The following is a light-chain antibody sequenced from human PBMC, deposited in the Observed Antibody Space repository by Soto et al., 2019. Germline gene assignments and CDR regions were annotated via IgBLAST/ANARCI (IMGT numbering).Light chain of an antibody. Sequence: DIQMTQSPSTLSASVGDRVTITCRASQSISSWLAWYQQKPGKAPKLLIYKASSFESGVPSRFSGSGSGTEFPLTISSLQPDDFASYYCHQYNSYPWTFGQGTKVEIK. CDR3: HQYNSYPWT. J-gene: IGKJ1*01. CDR2: KAS. CDR1: QSISSW. V-gene: IGKV1-5*03.